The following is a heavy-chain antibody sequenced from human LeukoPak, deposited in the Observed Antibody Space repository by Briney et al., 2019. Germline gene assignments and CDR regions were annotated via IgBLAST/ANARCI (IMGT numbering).Heavy chain of an antibody. D-gene: IGHD5-24*01. V-gene: IGHV1-24*01. Sequence: ASVKVSCKVSGYTLTELSMHWVRQAPGKGREWMGGFDPEDGETIYAQKFQGRVTMTEDTSTDTAYMELSSLRSGDTAVYYCATGRRDGYNYINYWGQGTLVTVSS. CDR3: ATGRRDGYNYINY. J-gene: IGHJ4*02. CDR1: GYTLTELS. CDR2: FDPEDGET.